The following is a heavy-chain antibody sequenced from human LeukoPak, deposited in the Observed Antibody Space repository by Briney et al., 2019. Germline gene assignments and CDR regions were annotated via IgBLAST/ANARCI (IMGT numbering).Heavy chain of an antibody. D-gene: IGHD3-22*01. CDR1: GFTFSSYW. Sequence: GGSLRLSCAASGFTFSSYWMSWVRRAPGKGLEWVANIKQDGSEKYYVDSVKGRFTISRDNAKNSLYLQMNSLRAEDTAVYYCAREFGDSSGYSYDYWGQGTLVTVSS. J-gene: IGHJ4*02. CDR2: IKQDGSEK. V-gene: IGHV3-7*01. CDR3: AREFGDSSGYSYDY.